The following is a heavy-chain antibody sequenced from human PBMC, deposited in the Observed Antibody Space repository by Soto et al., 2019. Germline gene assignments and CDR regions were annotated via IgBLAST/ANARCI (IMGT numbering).Heavy chain of an antibody. V-gene: IGHV4-39*01. CDR3: ARPQRGGRPDAFDI. CDR2: ISSSGNT. D-gene: IGHD3-10*01. Sequence: QLQLQESGPGLVKPSETLSLTCTVSGDSISSSNYNWGWIRQPPGRGLEWIGSISSSGNTFYIQSLNIRVPLAIDPSKNQVTWKLTSVTGAAPAVYFFARPQRGGRPDAFDIWGQGTMVTASS. J-gene: IGHJ3*02. CDR1: GDSISSSNYN.